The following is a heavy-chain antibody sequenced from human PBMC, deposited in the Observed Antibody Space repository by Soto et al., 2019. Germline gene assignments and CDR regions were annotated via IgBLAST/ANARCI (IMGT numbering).Heavy chain of an antibody. CDR2: INGDGNT. Sequence: GGSVRLSCAASGVSFSSHAMSWVRQAPGKGLEWVSAINGDGNTYYADSVRGRFTISRDSSKDTLYLQMSSLRAEDTALYYCAKDYVRWAFDYWGQGTLVTVSS. CDR3: AKDYVRWAFDY. J-gene: IGHJ4*02. V-gene: IGHV3-23*01. CDR1: GVSFSSHA. D-gene: IGHD3-10*02.